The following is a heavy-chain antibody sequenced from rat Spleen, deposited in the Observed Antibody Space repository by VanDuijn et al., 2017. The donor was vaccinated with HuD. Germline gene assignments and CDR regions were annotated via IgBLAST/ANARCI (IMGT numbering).Heavy chain of an antibody. J-gene: IGHJ1*01. CDR3: ARLKLGWYFDF. Sequence: EVKLVESDGGLVQHGRTLQLSCAASGFTFSEFYMAWVRQAPTKGLEWVATISDDCSTTYYRDSVKGRFTISRDNAKRTLYLQMDSLRSEDTATYYCARLKLGWYFDFWGPRTMVTVSS. V-gene: IGHV5-29*01. D-gene: IGHD5-1*01. CDR1: GFTFSEFY. CDR2: ISDDCSTT.